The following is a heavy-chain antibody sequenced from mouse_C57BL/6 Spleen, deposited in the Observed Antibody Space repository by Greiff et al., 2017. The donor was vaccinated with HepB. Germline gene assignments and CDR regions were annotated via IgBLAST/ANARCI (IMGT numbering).Heavy chain of an antibody. J-gene: IGHJ4*01. CDR1: GYTFTDYE. CDR2: IDPETGGT. Sequence: VKLQESGAELVRPGASVTLSCKASGYTFTDYEMHWVKQTPVHGLEWIGAIDPETGGTAYNQKFKGKAILTADKSSSTAYMELRSLTSEDSAVYYCTRRGYGKPYAMDYWGQGTSVTVSS. V-gene: IGHV1-15*01. D-gene: IGHD3-1*01. CDR3: TRRGYGKPYAMDY.